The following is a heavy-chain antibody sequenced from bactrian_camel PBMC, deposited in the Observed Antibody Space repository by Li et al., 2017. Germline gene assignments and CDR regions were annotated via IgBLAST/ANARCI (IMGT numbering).Heavy chain of an antibody. J-gene: IGHJ4*01. V-gene: IGHV3S53*01. CDR2: IHRDGTT. CDR1: GEKYCNAD. CDR3: AADRYGGSWNLGTLCVRTEQKHNY. D-gene: IGHD6*01. Sequence: VQLVESGGGSVEAGGSLTLSCGFSGEKYCNADMSWYRQAPGKEREGVATIHRDGTTAYVDAVKGRFTISKDNAHNTLILQMNNLKPEDTAMYYCAADRYGGSWNLGTLCVRTEQKHNYWGQGTQVTVS.